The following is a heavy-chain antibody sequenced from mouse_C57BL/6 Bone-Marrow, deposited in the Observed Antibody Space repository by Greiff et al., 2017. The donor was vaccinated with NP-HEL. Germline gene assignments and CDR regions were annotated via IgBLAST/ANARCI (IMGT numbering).Heavy chain of an antibody. J-gene: IGHJ1*03. CDR2: INPSTGGT. CDR3: ARDYGDWYFDV. CDR1: GYSFTGYY. V-gene: IGHV1-42*01. Sequence: VQLQQSGPELVKPGASVKISCKASGYSFTGYYMNWVKQSPEQSLEWIGEINPSTGGTTYNQKFKAKATLTVDKSSSTAYLQLKSLTAEDSAVYYCARDYGDWYFDVWGTGTTVTVSS. D-gene: IGHD1-1*01.